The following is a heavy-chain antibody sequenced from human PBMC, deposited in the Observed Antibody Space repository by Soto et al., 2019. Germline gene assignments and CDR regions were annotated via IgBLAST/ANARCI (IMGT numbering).Heavy chain of an antibody. D-gene: IGHD5-18*01. CDR1: GYTFTDYS. J-gene: IGHJ4*02. CDR3: ARDTGYTFGSLNY. V-gene: IGHV1-3*01. CDR2: MNAGVGNT. Sequence: HVELVQSGADVKKPGASVTISCKASGYTFTDYSLHWVRQAPGQRLEWMGWMNAGVGNTLYSQKFQGRITITRDTPASTAYMESNSPKSEDTAINYCARDTGYTFGSLNYWGPGTLVTVSS.